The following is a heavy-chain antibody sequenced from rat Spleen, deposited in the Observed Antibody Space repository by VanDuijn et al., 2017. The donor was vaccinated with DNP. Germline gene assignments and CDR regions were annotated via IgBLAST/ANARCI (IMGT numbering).Heavy chain of an antibody. V-gene: IGHV5-7*01. CDR2: IIYDDSGT. J-gene: IGHJ2*01. Sequence: EVQLVESGGGLVQPGRSLKLSCAASGFTFSNYNMAWVRQAPKKGLEWVATIIYDDSGTYYRDSVKGRFTISREIAKSTLYLQMDSLRSEDTATYYCARQRWYYSGEGMDYWGQGVMVTVSS. CDR3: ARQRWYYSGEGMDY. D-gene: IGHD1-1*01. CDR1: GFTFSNYN.